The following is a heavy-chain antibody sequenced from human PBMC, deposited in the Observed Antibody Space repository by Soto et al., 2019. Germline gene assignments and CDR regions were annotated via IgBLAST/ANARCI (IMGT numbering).Heavy chain of an antibody. Sequence: SETLSLTCTVSGGSISSGDYYWSWIRQPPGKGLEWIGEIYHSGSTNYNPSLKSRVTISVDKSKNQFSLKLSSVTAADTAVYYCARVSGSYYYGMDVWGQGTTVTVSS. CDR3: ARVSGSYYYGMDV. J-gene: IGHJ6*02. D-gene: IGHD1-26*01. V-gene: IGHV4-30-4*01. CDR2: IYHSGST. CDR1: GGSISSGDYY.